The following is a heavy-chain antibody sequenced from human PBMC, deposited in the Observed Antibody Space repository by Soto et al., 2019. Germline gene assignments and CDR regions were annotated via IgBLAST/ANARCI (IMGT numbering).Heavy chain of an antibody. D-gene: IGHD3-3*01. CDR3: ACVDRFVERSGPSPH. CDR2: ISAYNGNT. V-gene: IGHV1-18*04. CDR1: GYTFTSYG. J-gene: IGHJ1*01. Sequence: ASGKVSCKASGYTFTSYGISWVRQAPGQGLEGMGWISAYNGNTNYAQKLQGRVTMTTDTSTSTAYMELRSLRSDDTAVYYCACVDRFVERSGPSPHCGQGFPVTVS.